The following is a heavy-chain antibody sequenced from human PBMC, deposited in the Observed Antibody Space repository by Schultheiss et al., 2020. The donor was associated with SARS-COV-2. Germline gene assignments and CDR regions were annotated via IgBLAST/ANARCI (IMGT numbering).Heavy chain of an antibody. CDR2: ISYDGSNK. Sequence: GGSLRLSCAASGFTFSNAWMSWVRQAPGKGLEWVAVISYDGSNKYYADSVKGRFTISRDNSKNTLYLQMNSLRAEDTAVYYCARDELWGYSYGWGGDYWGQGTLVTVSS. D-gene: IGHD5-18*01. V-gene: IGHV3-33*05. CDR1: GFTFSNAW. CDR3: ARDELWGYSYGWGGDY. J-gene: IGHJ4*02.